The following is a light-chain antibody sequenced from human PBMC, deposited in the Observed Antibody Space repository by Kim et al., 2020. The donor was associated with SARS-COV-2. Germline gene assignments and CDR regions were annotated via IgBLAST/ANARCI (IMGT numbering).Light chain of an antibody. J-gene: IGLJ3*02. CDR1: SSDVCSPNS. CDR2: DVT. V-gene: IGLV2-11*01. Sequence: QSVTLSFTRTSSDVCSPNSVSWYQQHPGKAPKLLIYDVTKRPSGVPARFSGSKSGNTASLTISGLQAEDEADYYFCSYAGSYTLVFGGGTQLTVL. CDR3: CSYAGSYTLV.